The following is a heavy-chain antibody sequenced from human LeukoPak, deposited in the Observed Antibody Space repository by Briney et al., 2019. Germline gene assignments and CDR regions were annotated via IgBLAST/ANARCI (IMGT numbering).Heavy chain of an antibody. J-gene: IGHJ6*04. D-gene: IGHD2-2*01. CDR2: IYHSGST. CDR1: GGSTSSSNW. CDR3: ASLVVPAAMGGGTNYYYYYGMDV. V-gene: IGHV4-4*02. Sequence: SRTLSLTCAVSGGSTSSSNWWSWVRQPPGKGLEWIGEIYHSGSTNYNPSLKSRVTISVDKSKNQFSLKLSSVTAADTAVYYCASLVVPAAMGGGTNYYYYYGMDVWGKGTTVTVSS.